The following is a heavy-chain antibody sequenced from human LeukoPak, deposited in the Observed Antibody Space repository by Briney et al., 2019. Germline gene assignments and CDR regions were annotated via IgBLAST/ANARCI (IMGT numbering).Heavy chain of an antibody. J-gene: IGHJ6*03. CDR2: IIPIFGTA. V-gene: IGHV1-69*05. CDR3: ARGYCSGGSCYLFPYYYYMDV. Sequence: PWASVKVSCKASGGTFSSYAISWVRQAPGQGLEWMRGIIPIFGTANYAQKFQGRVTITTDESTSTAYIELSSLRSEDTAVYYCARGYCSGGSCYLFPYYYYMDVWGKGTTVTVSS. D-gene: IGHD2-15*01. CDR1: GGTFSSYA.